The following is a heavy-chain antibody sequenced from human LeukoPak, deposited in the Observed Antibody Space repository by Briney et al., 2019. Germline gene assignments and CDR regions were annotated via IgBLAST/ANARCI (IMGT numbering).Heavy chain of an antibody. J-gene: IGHJ4*02. V-gene: IGHV4-30-4*08. D-gene: IGHD4/OR15-4a*01. CDR3: ARADYGPLPG. CDR2: IYYSGTT. Sequence: SQTLSLTCTVSGGSISSGDHYWSWIRQPPGKGLEWIGYIYYSGTTSYNPSLKSRITISLDTSKNQFSLRLSSVTAADTAVYYCARADYGPLPGWGQGTLVTVSS. CDR1: GGSISSGDHY.